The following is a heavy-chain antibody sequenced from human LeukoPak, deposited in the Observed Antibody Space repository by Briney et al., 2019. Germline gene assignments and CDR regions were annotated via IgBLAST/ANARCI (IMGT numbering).Heavy chain of an antibody. Sequence: PGGSLRLSCAASGFTFSSYSMNWVRQAPGKGLEWVSSISSSSSYIYYADSVKGRFTISRDNAKNSLYLQMNSLRAEDTAVYYCARVAGDFTGEGYWGQGTLVTVSS. D-gene: IGHD4-17*01. V-gene: IGHV3-21*01. CDR2: ISSSSSYI. J-gene: IGHJ4*02. CDR1: GFTFSSYS. CDR3: ARVAGDFTGEGY.